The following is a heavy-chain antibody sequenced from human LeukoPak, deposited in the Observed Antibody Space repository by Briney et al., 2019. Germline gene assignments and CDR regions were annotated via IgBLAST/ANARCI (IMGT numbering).Heavy chain of an antibody. CDR3: ARDSGTTGEVKFDP. CDR1: GGSISNFY. CDR2: IYPRGS. Sequence: PSETLSLTCTVSGGSISNFYLSWIRQAAGKGLEWIGRIYPRGSDYNPSLKSRVTMSLDTSKKQFSLNLRSVTAADTAVYYGARDSGTTGEVKFDPWGQGTLVTVSS. D-gene: IGHD3-10*01. J-gene: IGHJ5*02. V-gene: IGHV4-4*07.